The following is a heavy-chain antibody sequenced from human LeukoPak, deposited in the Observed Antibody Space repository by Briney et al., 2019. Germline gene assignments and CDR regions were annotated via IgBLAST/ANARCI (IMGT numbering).Heavy chain of an antibody. CDR2: IIPIFGTA. CDR3: AREGSYGHFGDY. CDR1: GGTFSSYA. J-gene: IGHJ4*02. Sequence: VASVKVSCKASGGTFSSYAISWVRQAPGQGLEWMGGIIPIFGTANYAQKFQGRVTITADESTSTAYMELSSLRSEDTAVYYCAREGSYGHFGDYWGQGTLVTVSS. V-gene: IGHV1-69*13. D-gene: IGHD5-18*01.